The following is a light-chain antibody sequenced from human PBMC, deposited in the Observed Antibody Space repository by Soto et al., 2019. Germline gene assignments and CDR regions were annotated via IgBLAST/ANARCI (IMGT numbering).Light chain of an antibody. V-gene: IGKV3-15*01. J-gene: IGKJ3*01. CDR2: GAS. CDR3: QQYGTSFT. Sequence: EIVMTQSPATLSVSPGERATLSCRASQGISSNLAWYQQRPGQAPRLLIYGASTRATGISARFSGSGSGTEFTLTISSLQSEDFAVYYCQQYGTSFTFGPGTKVDFK. CDR1: QGISSN.